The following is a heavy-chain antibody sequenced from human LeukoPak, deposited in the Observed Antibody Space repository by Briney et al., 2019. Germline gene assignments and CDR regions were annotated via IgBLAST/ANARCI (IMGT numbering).Heavy chain of an antibody. Sequence: GGSLRLSCAASGFTFSSYAMHWVRQAPGEGLEYVSAISSSGGSTYYATSVKGRFTISRDNSKNTLYLQMGSLRAEDMAVYYCAKARYSSSWTGGYFDYWGQGTLVTVSS. CDR3: AKARYSSSWTGGYFDY. CDR1: GFTFSSYA. J-gene: IGHJ4*02. CDR2: ISSSGGST. D-gene: IGHD6-13*01. V-gene: IGHV3-64*01.